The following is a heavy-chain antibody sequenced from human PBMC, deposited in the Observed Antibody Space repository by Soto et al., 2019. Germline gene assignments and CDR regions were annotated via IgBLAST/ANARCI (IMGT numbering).Heavy chain of an antibody. CDR1: GYGFTTYG. V-gene: IGHV1-18*01. Sequence: QVHLVQSGAEVKKPGASVKVSCKGSGYGFTTYGITWVRQAPGQGLEWMAWISAHNGNTNYAQKLQGRVTVTRDTSTSTAYMELRSLRSDDTAVYYCASGRYGDSWGQGSLVTVSS. J-gene: IGHJ4*02. D-gene: IGHD1-26*01. CDR2: ISAHNGNT. CDR3: ASGRYGDS.